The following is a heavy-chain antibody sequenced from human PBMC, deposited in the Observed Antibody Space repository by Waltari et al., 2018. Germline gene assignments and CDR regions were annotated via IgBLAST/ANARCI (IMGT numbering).Heavy chain of an antibody. CDR3: AKGDYAFWSGQNWYDA. CDR1: GFTFSTYV. V-gene: IGHV3-23*02. CDR2: ISANDDST. J-gene: IGHJ5*02. Sequence: EVRLLESGGGLVQPGGSLRLSCDASGFTFSTYVMSWVRQAPGKGLGLVAGISANDDSTYYGDSVKGRFTISRDISKNNLSLQMNSLSAEDTAIYYCAKGDYAFWSGQNWYDAWGQGTHVTVSS. D-gene: IGHD3-3*01.